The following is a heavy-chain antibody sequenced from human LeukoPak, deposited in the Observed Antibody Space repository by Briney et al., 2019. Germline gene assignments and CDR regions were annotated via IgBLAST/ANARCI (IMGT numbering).Heavy chain of an antibody. CDR3: ARVDLYYDSSGYSQAANDY. D-gene: IGHD3-22*01. CDR1: GGTFSSYA. V-gene: IGHV1-69*05. J-gene: IGHJ4*02. Sequence: SVKVSCKASGGTFSSYAISWVRQAPGQGLEWMGGIIPIFGTANYAQKFQGRVTITTDESTSTAYMELSSLRSEDTAVYYCARVDLYYDSSGYSQAANDYWGQGTLVTVSS. CDR2: IIPIFGTA.